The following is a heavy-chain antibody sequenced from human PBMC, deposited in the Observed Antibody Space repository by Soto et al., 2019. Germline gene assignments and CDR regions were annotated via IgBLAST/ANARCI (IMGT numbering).Heavy chain of an antibody. CDR3: AKGLLAIVGTTLPRDAFNI. CDR2: ISHDGSYK. J-gene: IGHJ3*02. Sequence: GGSLRLSCAATGISFTTYVMHWVRRAPGKGLEWVAVISHDGSYKYYGDAVKGRFTISRDTSKNAVYLEMNSLRPEDTAVYYCAKGLLAIVGTTLPRDAFNIWGQGTMVTVSS. V-gene: IGHV3-30*18. CDR1: GISFTTYV. D-gene: IGHD1-26*01.